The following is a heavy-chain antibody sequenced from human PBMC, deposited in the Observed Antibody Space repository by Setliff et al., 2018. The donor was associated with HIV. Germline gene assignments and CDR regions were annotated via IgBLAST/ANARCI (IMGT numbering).Heavy chain of an antibody. J-gene: IGHJ4*02. V-gene: IGHV4-61*10. CDR2: IYTSWST. CDR3: AGGDLYGDYAFSY. D-gene: IGHD4-17*01. CDR1: GGSISSGSYY. Sequence: PSETLSLTCSVSGGSISSGSYYWSWIRQPAGKGLEWIGNIYTSWSTNYNPSLKSRVTISVDTSNNQFSLRLSSVTAADTAVYYCAGGDLYGDYAFSYWGQGTLVTVSS.